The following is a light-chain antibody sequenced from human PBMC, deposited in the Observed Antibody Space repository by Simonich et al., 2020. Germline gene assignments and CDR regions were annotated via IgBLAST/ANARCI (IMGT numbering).Light chain of an antibody. V-gene: IGKV1-5*03. J-gene: IGKJ1*01. CDR1: QSISSW. CDR3: QQYNSYSRT. Sequence: DIQMTQSPSTLSASVGDRVTITCRASQSISSWLARYQQKPGKAPKLLNYKACSLERGDPSRFSGSGSGTEFTLTISSLQPDDFATYYCQQYNSYSRTFGQGTKVEIK. CDR2: KAC.